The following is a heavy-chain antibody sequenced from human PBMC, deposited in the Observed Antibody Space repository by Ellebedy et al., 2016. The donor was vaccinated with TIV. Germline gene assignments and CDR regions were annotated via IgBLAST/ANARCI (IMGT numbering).Heavy chain of an antibody. V-gene: IGHV3-74*01. CDR3: ISSWYSFDY. CDR1: GFTFSSHW. Sequence: PGGSLRLSCAASGFTFSSHWMHWVRQAPGKGLVWVSRINSDGSSTSYADSVKGRFTISRENAKSTLYLQMKSLRVEDMAVYYCISSWYSFDYWGQGTLVTVSS. J-gene: IGHJ4*02. CDR2: INSDGSST. D-gene: IGHD6-13*01.